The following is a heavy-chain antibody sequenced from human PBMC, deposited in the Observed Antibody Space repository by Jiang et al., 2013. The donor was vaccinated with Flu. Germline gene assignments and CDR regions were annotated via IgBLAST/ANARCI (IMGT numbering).Heavy chain of an antibody. CDR2: ISHRGTI. CDR3: ARSGSYYFFDF. J-gene: IGHJ4*02. V-gene: IGHV4-59*08. Sequence: LLKPSETLSLTCTVSNESVSTYYWSWIRQSPGRGLEWVAFISHRGTIYYNPSLNSRATISVDSSKKQFSLKLSSVTAADTAIYYCARSGSYYFFDFWGQGTL. CDR1: NESVSTYY. D-gene: IGHD1-26*01.